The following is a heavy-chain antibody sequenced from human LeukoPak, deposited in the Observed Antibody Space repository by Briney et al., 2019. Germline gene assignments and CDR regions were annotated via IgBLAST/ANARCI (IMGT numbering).Heavy chain of an antibody. D-gene: IGHD7-27*01. CDR2: ISAYNGNT. CDR3: TIPRVWGLNDAFDI. J-gene: IGHJ3*02. V-gene: IGHV1-18*01. Sequence: ASVKVSCKASGYTFTSYGISWVRQAPGQGLEWMGWISAYNGNTNYAQKLQGRVTMTTDTSTSTAYMELRSLRSDDTAVYYCTIPRVWGLNDAFDIWGQGTMVTVSS. CDR1: GYTFTSYG.